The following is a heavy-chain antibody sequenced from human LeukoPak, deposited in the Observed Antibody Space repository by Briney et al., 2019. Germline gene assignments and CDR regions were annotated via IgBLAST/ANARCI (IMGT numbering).Heavy chain of an antibody. V-gene: IGHV3-23*01. CDR3: AIMHGYYDGSGFWVQ. D-gene: IGHD3-22*01. Sequence: GGSLRLSCAASGFSFSAYWMTWVRQAPGKGLEWVSFISPSGDRTSNADSVEGRFTISRDNTRNTLYLQMNSQRDEDTGVYYCAIMHGYYDGSGFWVQWGQGTLVTVSS. J-gene: IGHJ4*02. CDR2: ISPSGDRT. CDR1: GFSFSAYW.